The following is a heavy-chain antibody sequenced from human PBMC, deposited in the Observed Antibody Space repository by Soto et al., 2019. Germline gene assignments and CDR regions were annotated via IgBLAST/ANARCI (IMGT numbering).Heavy chain of an antibody. CDR2: IKSKTDGGTT. CDR1: GFTFSNAW. D-gene: IGHD3-22*01. J-gene: IGHJ4*02. V-gene: IGHV3-15*01. Sequence: GGSLRLSCAASGFTFSNAWMSWVRQAPGKGLGWVGRIKSKTDGGTTDYAAPVKGRFTISRDDSKNTLYLQMNSLKTEDTAVYYCTTVYYYDSSGLLVWGQGTLVTVSS. CDR3: TTVYYYDSSGLLV.